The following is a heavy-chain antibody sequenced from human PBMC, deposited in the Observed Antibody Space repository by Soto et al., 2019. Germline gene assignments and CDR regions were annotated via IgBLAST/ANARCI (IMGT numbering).Heavy chain of an antibody. CDR1: GFTFSSYA. J-gene: IGHJ3*02. V-gene: IGHV3-23*01. CDR3: AKDSSGGWSGDAFDI. Sequence: GGSLRLSCAASGFTFSSYAMSWVRQAPKKGQERVSAISGSGGSTYYADSVKGRFTISRDNSKNTLYLQMNSLRAEDTAVYYCAKDSSGGWSGDAFDIWGQGTMVTVSS. CDR2: ISGSGGST. D-gene: IGHD6-19*01.